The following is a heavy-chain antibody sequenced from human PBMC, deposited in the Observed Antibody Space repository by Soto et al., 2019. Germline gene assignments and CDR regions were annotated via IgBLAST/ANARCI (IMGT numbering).Heavy chain of an antibody. CDR2: ISYDGSNK. V-gene: IGHV3-30-3*01. J-gene: IGHJ4*02. D-gene: IGHD3-16*01. Sequence: QVQLVESGGGVVQPGRSLRLSCAASGFTFSSYAMHWVRQAPGKGLEWVAVISYDGSNKYYADSVKGRFTISRDNSKNTLYLQMNSLRAEDTAVYYCAREGGTTTSYYFDYWGQGTLVTVSS. CDR3: AREGGTTTSYYFDY. CDR1: GFTFSSYA.